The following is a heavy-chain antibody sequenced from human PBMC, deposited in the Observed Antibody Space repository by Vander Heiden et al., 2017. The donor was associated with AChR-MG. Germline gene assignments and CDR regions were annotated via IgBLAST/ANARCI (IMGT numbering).Heavy chain of an antibody. Sequence: EVQLVESGGGLIQPGGSLRLSCAALGFTVSSNYMSWVRQAPGKGLEWVSVIYSGGSTYYADSVKGRFTISRDNSKNTLYLQMNSLRAEDTAVYYCASTSIADRRYDYWGQGTLVTVSS. CDR1: GFTVSSNY. V-gene: IGHV3-53*01. J-gene: IGHJ4*02. D-gene: IGHD6-6*01. CDR3: ASTSIADRRYDY. CDR2: IYSGGST.